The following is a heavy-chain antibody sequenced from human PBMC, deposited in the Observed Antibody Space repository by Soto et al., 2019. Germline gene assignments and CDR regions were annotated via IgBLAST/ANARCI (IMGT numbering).Heavy chain of an antibody. J-gene: IGHJ6*03. CDR1: GFTLSGYA. Sequence: RGSLRVSCAASGFTLSGYAMDWVRQAPGKGLEYVSGISSNGVGTYYANSVQGRFTISRDNSKNTVYLRMGSLRPEDMAVYYCARRARPDFYYMDVWGKGTTVTVSS. CDR3: ARRARPDFYYMDV. D-gene: IGHD6-6*01. CDR2: ISSNGVGT. V-gene: IGHV3-64*01.